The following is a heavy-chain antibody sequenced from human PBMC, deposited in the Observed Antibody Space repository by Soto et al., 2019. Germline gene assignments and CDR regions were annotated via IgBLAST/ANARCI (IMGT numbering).Heavy chain of an antibody. CDR1: GGTFSSYT. Sequence: QVQLVQSGAEVKKPGSSVKVSCKASGGTFSSYTISWVRQAPGQGLEWMGRIIPILGIANYAQKFQGRVTITADKSTSTAYMELGSLRSEDTAVYYCASPPDCSPSSTSCPPPHDAFDIWGQGTMVTVSS. D-gene: IGHD2-2*01. V-gene: IGHV1-69*02. J-gene: IGHJ3*02. CDR3: ASPPDCSPSSTSCPPPHDAFDI. CDR2: IIPILGIA.